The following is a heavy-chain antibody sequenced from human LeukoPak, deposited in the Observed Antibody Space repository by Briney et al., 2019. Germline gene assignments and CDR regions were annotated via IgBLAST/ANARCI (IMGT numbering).Heavy chain of an antibody. V-gene: IGHV4-59*08. CDR3: ARQIEAVTQPFDY. D-gene: IGHD4-17*01. CDR1: GGSISSYY. J-gene: IGHJ4*02. Sequence: SETLSLTCTVSGGSISSYYWSWIRQSPGKGLEWIGYIYYSGSTNYNPSLKSRVTISVDTSKNQFSLKLSSVTAADTAVYYCARQIEAVTQPFDYWGQGTLVTVSS. CDR2: IYYSGST.